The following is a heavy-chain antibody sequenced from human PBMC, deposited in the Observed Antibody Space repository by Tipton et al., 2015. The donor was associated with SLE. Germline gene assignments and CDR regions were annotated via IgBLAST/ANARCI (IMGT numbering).Heavy chain of an antibody. Sequence: GLVKPSETLSLKCAVSGYSISAGYYWSWIRQHPGKGLEWIGYIHDSGATFYNPSLRSRSAISVDTSKNHLSLKLTSVAAADTAVYYCARDLVTMMSPNGFDIWGQGTMVTVSS. D-gene: IGHD3-22*01. CDR3: ARDLVTMMSPNGFDI. V-gene: IGHV4-31*11. CDR2: IHDSGAT. J-gene: IGHJ3*02. CDR1: GYSISAGYY.